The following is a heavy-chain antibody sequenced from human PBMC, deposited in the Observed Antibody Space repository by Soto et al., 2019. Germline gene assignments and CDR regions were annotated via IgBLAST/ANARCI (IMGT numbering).Heavy chain of an antibody. Sequence: QVQLVESGGGVVQPGRSLRLSCAASGFTFSSYGMHWVRQAPGKGLEWVAVIWYDGSNKYYADSVKGRFTISRDNSKNTLYLQMNSLRAEDTAVYYCARDYPDIAARRVDGAYYYGMDVWGQGTTVTVSS. J-gene: IGHJ6*02. CDR3: ARDYPDIAARRVDGAYYYGMDV. D-gene: IGHD6-6*01. CDR1: GFTFSSYG. V-gene: IGHV3-33*01. CDR2: IWYDGSNK.